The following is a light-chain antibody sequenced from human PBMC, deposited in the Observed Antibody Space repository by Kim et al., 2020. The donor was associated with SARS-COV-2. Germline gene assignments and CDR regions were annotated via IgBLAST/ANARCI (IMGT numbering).Light chain of an antibody. J-gene: IGKJ4*01. V-gene: IGKV3-15*01. CDR2: GAS. Sequence: YQGERITHTCRASQSVSTNLAWYQQKPGQAPRHLIQGASTRATGIPARFSGSGSGTDFTLTISSLQSEDFAMYYCKQYNNWPPLTFGGGTKVDIK. CDR1: QSVSTN. CDR3: KQYNNWPPLT.